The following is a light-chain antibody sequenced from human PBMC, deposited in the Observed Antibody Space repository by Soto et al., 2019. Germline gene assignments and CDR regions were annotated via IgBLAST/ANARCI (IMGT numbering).Light chain of an antibody. CDR3: VQGTHFPRT. V-gene: IGKV2-24*01. CDR1: QSLVHADGNTY. CDR2: KIS. Sequence: DVVVTQTPLSSPVTLGQSASISCRSSQSLVHADGNTYLSWLQQRPGQSPRLLIYKISNRFSGVPDRFSDSGAGTDFTLNISRVEAADVGVYYCVQGTHFPRTFGQGTQVEIK. J-gene: IGKJ1*01.